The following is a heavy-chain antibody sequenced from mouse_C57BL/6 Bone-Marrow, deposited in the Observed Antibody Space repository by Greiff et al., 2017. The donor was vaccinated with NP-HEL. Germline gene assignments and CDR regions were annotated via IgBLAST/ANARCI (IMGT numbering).Heavy chain of an antibody. CDR2: SRNKANDYTT. J-gene: IGHJ4*01. CDR1: GFTFSDFY. Sequence: EVMLVESGGGLVQSGRSLRLSCATSGFTFSDFYMEWVRQAPGKGLEWIAASRNKANDYTTEYSASVKGRFIVSRDTSQSILYLQMNALRAEDTAIYYCARDRYGSSHYYAMDYWGQGTSVTVSS. CDR3: ARDRYGSSHYYAMDY. D-gene: IGHD1-1*01. V-gene: IGHV7-1*01.